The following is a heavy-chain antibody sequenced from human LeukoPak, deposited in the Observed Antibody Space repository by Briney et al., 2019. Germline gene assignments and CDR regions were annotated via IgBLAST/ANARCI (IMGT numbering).Heavy chain of an antibody. CDR2: IYYSGST. J-gene: IGHJ4*02. V-gene: IGHV4-59*01. CDR1: GGSISSYY. D-gene: IGHD3-10*01. Sequence: SETLSLTCTVSGGSISSYYWSWIRQPPGKGLDWIGYIYYSGSTNYNPSLKSRVTISVDTSKNQFSLKLSSVTAADTAVYYCARSSYYGSGSYLLDYWGQGTLVTVSS. CDR3: ARSSYYGSGSYLLDY.